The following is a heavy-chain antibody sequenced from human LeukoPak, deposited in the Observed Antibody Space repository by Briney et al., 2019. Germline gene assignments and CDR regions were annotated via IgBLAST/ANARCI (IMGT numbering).Heavy chain of an antibody. CDR1: GFTFSSYG. CDR3: AKTGEWELLPLYHFQH. V-gene: IGHV3-30*18. CDR2: ISYDGSNK. D-gene: IGHD1-26*01. Sequence: GGSLRLSCAASGFTFSSYGMHWVRQAPGKGLEWVAVISYDGSNKYYADSVKGRFTISRDNSKNTLYLQTNSLRAEDTAVYYCAKTGEWELLPLYHFQHWGQGTLVTVSS. J-gene: IGHJ1*01.